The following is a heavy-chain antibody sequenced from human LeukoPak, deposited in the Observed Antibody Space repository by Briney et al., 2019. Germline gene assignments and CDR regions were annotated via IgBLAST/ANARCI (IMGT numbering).Heavy chain of an antibody. CDR3: ARVVPMSGYDSSWFDP. J-gene: IGHJ5*02. Sequence: PSETLSLTCTVSGGSISSSSYCWGWIRQPPGKGLEWIGSIYYSGSTYYNPSLKSRVTISVDTSKNQFSLKLSSVTAADTAVYYCARVVPMSGYDSSWFDPWGQGTLVTVSS. CDR1: GGSISSSSYC. V-gene: IGHV4-39*01. D-gene: IGHD5-12*01. CDR2: IYYSGST.